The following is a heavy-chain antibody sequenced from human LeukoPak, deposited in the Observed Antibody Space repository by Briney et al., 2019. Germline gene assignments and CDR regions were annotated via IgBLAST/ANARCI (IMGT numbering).Heavy chain of an antibody. Sequence: ASVKVSCKASGYTFTGYYMHWVRQAPGQGLEWMGRINPNSGGTNYAQKFQGRVTMTRDTSISTAYMGLSRLRSDDTAVYYCASLSGWSEDNFDYWGQGTLVTVSS. J-gene: IGHJ4*02. CDR2: INPNSGGT. V-gene: IGHV1-2*06. CDR3: ASLSGWSEDNFDY. D-gene: IGHD6-19*01. CDR1: GYTFTGYY.